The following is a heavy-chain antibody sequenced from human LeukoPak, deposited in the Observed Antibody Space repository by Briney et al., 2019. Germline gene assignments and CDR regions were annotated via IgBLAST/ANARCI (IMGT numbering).Heavy chain of an antibody. J-gene: IGHJ4*02. V-gene: IGHV1-46*01. CDR2: INPSGGST. D-gene: IGHD6-6*01. CDR1: GYTFTSYY. CDR3: ARVWVDSSSSPLPAIDY. Sequence: ASVKVSCKASGYTFTSYYMHWVRQAPGQGLEWMGIINPSGGSTSYAQKLQGRVTMTTDTSTSTAYMELRSLRSDDTAVYYCARVWVDSSSSPLPAIDYWGQGTLVTVSS.